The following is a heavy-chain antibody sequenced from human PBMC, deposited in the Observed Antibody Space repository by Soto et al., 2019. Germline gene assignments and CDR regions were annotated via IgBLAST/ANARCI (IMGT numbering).Heavy chain of an antibody. D-gene: IGHD6-13*01. CDR2: INPNSGGT. V-gene: IGHV1-2*02. CDR1: GYTFTGYY. J-gene: IGHJ4*02. Sequence: GASVKVSCKASGYTFTGYYMHWVRQAPGQGLEWMGWINPNSGGTNYAQKFQGRVTMTRDTSISTAYMELSRLRSDDTAVYYCARGMAAAPCYFDYWGQGTLVTVSS. CDR3: ARGMAAAPCYFDY.